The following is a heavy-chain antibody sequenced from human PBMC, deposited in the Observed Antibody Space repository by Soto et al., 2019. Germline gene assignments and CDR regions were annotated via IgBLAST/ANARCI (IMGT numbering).Heavy chain of an antibody. CDR3: XXDRADYEGYFQH. V-gene: IGHV3-30-3*01. CDR2: ISHDGSNT. Sequence: QVPLVESGGGVVQPGRSLRLSCEASGLPFSDYALHWVRQAPGKGLEWLAVISHDGSNTFYADSVKGRFTASRDNSRNTLYLQMNSLRTEDTXXXXXXXDRADYEGYFQHWGQGTLV. CDR1: GLPFSDYA. J-gene: IGHJ1*01. D-gene: IGHD4-17*01.